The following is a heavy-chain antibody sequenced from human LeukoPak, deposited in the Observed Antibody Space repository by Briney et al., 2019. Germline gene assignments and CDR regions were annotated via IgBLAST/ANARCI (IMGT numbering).Heavy chain of an antibody. CDR1: AFTFNNYA. V-gene: IGHV3-23*01. D-gene: IGHD4-11*01. J-gene: IGHJ4*02. CDR2: FSGTGSGI. Sequence: GGSLRLSCAAFAFTFNNYAMSGVRQAPGKGLEWVSTFSGTGSGIYYADSVKGRFTISRDNSKNTLYLQMDSLRAEAPAIYYFTKDPSSSNAGYSRFHYWGQGTPVTVSS. CDR3: TKDPSSSNAGYSRFHY.